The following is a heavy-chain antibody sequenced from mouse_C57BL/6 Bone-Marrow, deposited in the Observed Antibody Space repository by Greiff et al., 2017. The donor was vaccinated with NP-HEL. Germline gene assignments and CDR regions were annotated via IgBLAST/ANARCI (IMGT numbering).Heavy chain of an antibody. V-gene: IGHV1-81*01. CDR1: GYTFTSYG. CDR2: IYPRSGNT. Sequence: VQLVESGAELARPGASVQLSCKASGYTFTSYGISWVKQRTGQGLEWIGEIYPRSGNTYYNEKFKGKVTLTADKSSRTAYMELRSLTSEDSAVYFCARHALYAMDYWGQGTSVTVSS. CDR3: ARHALYAMDY. J-gene: IGHJ4*01.